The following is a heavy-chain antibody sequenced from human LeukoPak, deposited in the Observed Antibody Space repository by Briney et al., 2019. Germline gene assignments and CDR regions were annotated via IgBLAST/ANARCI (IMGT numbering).Heavy chain of an antibody. CDR2: ISSSSSCI. J-gene: IGHJ4*02. V-gene: IGHV3-21*01. CDR3: AKDSGPGGFDY. D-gene: IGHD3-10*01. Sequence: PGWSLRLSCPASGFTFSSYSMNWVRQAPGKGLEWVSSISSSSSCIYYADSVKGRFTISRDNAKNSLYLQMNSLRAEDTAVYYCAKDSGPGGFDYWNEGTLVTVSS. CDR1: GFTFSSYS.